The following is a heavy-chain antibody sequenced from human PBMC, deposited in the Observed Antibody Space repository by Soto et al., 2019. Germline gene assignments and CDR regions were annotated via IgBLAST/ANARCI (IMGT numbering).Heavy chain of an antibody. CDR2: IYYSGST. V-gene: IGHV4-31*03. Sequence: SETLSLTCTFSGCSSSSGGYYLSWIRQHPGKGLEWIGYIYYSGSTYYNPSLKSRVTISVDTSKNQFSLKLSSVTAADTAVYYCARDRAVAGRRYFDYWGQGTLVTVSS. CDR1: GCSSSSGGYY. CDR3: ARDRAVAGRRYFDY. J-gene: IGHJ4*02. D-gene: IGHD6-19*01.